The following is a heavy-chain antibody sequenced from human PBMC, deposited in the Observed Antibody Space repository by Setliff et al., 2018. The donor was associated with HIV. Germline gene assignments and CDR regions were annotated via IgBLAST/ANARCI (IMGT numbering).Heavy chain of an antibody. D-gene: IGHD3-16*01. Sequence: QPGGSLRLSCAASGFTFSSYWMNWVRQSPGKGLEWVASIKQDGRDKKYVDSVKGRFTISRDNAMNSLYLQMNNLRAEDTAVYYCARPLMQDWGRVFDFWGQGTLVTVSS. CDR3: ARPLMQDWGRVFDF. CDR1: GFTFSSYW. J-gene: IGHJ4*02. V-gene: IGHV3-7*01. CDR2: IKQDGRDK.